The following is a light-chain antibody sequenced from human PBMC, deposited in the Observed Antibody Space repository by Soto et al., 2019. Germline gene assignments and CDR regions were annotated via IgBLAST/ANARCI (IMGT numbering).Light chain of an antibody. J-gene: IGLJ2*01. V-gene: IGLV2-14*03. CDR3: TSWTTSTTMI. CDR1: RSDIGAYNF. Sequence: QSALTQPASLSGSPGQSITISCTGTRSDIGAYNFVSWYQQHPGEVPKLILYDVNVLPSGDSNRFSGSKSGNTASLTISGLQSEDEADYYCTSWTTSTTMIFGGGTKVTVL. CDR2: DVN.